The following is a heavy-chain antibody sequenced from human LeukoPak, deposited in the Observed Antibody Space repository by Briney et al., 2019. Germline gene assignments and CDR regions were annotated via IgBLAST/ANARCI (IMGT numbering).Heavy chain of an antibody. CDR1: GFTFSSYS. V-gene: IGHV3-21*01. CDR2: ISSSSSYI. Sequence: GGSLRLSCAASGFTFSSYSVNWVRQAPGKGLEWVSSISSSSSYIYYADSVKGRFTISRDNAKNSLYLQMNSLRAEDTAVYYCARGSFGTMIVVGGYWGQGTLVTVSS. D-gene: IGHD3-22*01. J-gene: IGHJ4*02. CDR3: ARGSFGTMIVVGGY.